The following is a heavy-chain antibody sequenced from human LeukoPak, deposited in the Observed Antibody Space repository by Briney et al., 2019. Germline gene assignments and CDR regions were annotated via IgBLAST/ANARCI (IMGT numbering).Heavy chain of an antibody. D-gene: IGHD3-22*01. V-gene: IGHV1-2*02. CDR1: GYTFTGYY. Sequence: GASVKVSCKASGYTFTGYYMHWVRQAPGQGLEWMGWINPNSGGTNYAQQFQGRLTMTRDTSISTAYMELSRLRSDDTAVYYCARVKTMIIAVSLFDYWGQGTLVTVSS. J-gene: IGHJ4*02. CDR2: INPNSGGT. CDR3: ARVKTMIIAVSLFDY.